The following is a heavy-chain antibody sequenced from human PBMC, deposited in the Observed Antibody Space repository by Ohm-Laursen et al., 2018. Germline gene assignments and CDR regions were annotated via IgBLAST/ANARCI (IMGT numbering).Heavy chain of an antibody. CDR3: GHRGRDSSYVDY. CDR1: GFSLSVNGVG. CDR2: IFWDDNK. J-gene: IGHJ4*02. V-gene: IGHV2-5*02. Sequence: TQTLTLTCTFSGFSLSVNGVGVGWIRQPPGKALEWVAFIFWDDNKRYSPSLNSRLTITKDTSKNQVVLTMTNMDPVDTGTYYCGHRGRDSSYVDYWGQGILVTVSS. D-gene: IGHD3-16*01.